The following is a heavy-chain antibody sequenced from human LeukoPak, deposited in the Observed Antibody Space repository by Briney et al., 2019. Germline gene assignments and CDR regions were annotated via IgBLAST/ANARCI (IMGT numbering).Heavy chain of an antibody. D-gene: IGHD3-10*01. CDR3: ARVGYSSSGNYYNDRGAFDY. J-gene: IGHJ4*02. Sequence: SETLSLTCTVSGGSISSYYWSWIRQPPGKGLEWIGYIYYSGSTNYNPSLKSRVTISVDTSKNQFSLKLSPVTAADTAVYYCARVGYSSSGNYYNDRGAFDYWGQGTLVTVSS. CDR2: IYYSGST. V-gene: IGHV4-59*01. CDR1: GGSISSYY.